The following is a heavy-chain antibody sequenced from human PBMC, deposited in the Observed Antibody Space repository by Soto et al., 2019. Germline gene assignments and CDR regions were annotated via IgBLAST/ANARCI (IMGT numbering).Heavy chain of an antibody. V-gene: IGHV4-34*01. D-gene: IGHD3-9*01. CDR1: GGSFSGYY. CDR3: ARESHDILTGPPWVWYFDL. J-gene: IGHJ2*01. CDR2: INDRGSI. Sequence: QVQLQQWGAGPLRPLEALSLTCGVSGGSFSGYYWAWIRQFPGKGLEWIGEINDRGSINYNPYLKSRVSISVDTSKNHYSLNLRSVTAADTAVYYCARESHDILTGPPWVWYFDLWGRGTLVTVSS.